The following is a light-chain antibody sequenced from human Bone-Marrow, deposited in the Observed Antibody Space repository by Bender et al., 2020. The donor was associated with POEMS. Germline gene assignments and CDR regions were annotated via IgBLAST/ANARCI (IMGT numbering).Light chain of an antibody. CDR1: SSDVGGYNS. CDR2: EVS. CDR3: CSYADNSVWV. V-gene: IGLV2-11*01. J-gene: IGLJ3*02. Sequence: QSALTQPRSVSGSPGQSVTISCTGTSSDVGGYNSVSWYQQHPGKVPKLIIYEVSQRPSGVPDRFSGSKSGNTASLTVSGLQAEDEADYYCCSYADNSVWVFGGGTKLTVL.